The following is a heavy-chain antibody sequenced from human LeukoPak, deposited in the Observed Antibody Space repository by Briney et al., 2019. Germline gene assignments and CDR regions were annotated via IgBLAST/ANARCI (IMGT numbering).Heavy chain of an antibody. CDR2: ISAYNGNT. Sequence: ASVKVSCKASGYTFTSYGINWVRQAPGQGLEWMGWISAYNGNTKYSQKFQGRVTITRDTSASTAYMELSSLRSEDTAVYYCATPSAPYYCGSGINDYWGQGTLVTVSS. CDR3: ATPSAPYYCGSGINDY. D-gene: IGHD3-10*01. J-gene: IGHJ4*02. V-gene: IGHV1-18*01. CDR1: GYTFTSYG.